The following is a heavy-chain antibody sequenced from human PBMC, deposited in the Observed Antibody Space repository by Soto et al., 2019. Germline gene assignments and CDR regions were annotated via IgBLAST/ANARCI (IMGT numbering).Heavy chain of an antibody. J-gene: IGHJ3*02. Sequence: SVKVSFKPSGGTFTNFAIIWVRQAPGQGLEWMGGITPIFDTTKYAQEFQGRVTITADESSTTAYMEMSSLRSEDTAVYFCARGKRDLLLRRPNAFDIWGQGTLAT. D-gene: IGHD1-26*01. CDR1: GGTFTNFA. V-gene: IGHV1-69*01. CDR2: ITPIFDTT. CDR3: ARGKRDLLLRRPNAFDI.